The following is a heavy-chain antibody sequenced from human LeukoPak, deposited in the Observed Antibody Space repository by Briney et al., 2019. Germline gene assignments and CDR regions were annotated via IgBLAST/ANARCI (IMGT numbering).Heavy chain of an antibody. D-gene: IGHD3-3*01. V-gene: IGHV4-34*01. Sequence: SETLSLTCAVSDASFSGCFWTWIRQSPGKGLEWIVEINHSGSTKYNPSLNSRVTISVDTSKSQFSLNLSSVTAADTAVYYCASRFCSTSNFYPARWSPYALDVWGQGTTVIVSS. CDR2: INHSGST. J-gene: IGHJ6*02. CDR3: ASRFCSTSNFYPARWSPYALDV. CDR1: DASFSGCF.